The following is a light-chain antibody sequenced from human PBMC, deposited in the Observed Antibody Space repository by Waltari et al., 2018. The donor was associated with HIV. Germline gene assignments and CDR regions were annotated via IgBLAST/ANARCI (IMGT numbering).Light chain of an antibody. V-gene: IGLV3-25*03. CDR1: ALPSQY. Sequence: SYELTQPPSVSVSPRQTAKITCSGDALPSQYAHWFQHKPGQAPLLVIYKDSQRPSGIPERFSGSHSGTTVTLTISGVQAEDEADYYCESADNSGTYWVFGGGTKLTVL. CDR3: ESADNSGTYWV. J-gene: IGLJ3*02. CDR2: KDS.